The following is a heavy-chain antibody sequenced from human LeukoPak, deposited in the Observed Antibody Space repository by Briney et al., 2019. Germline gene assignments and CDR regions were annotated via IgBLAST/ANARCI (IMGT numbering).Heavy chain of an antibody. CDR2: IYHSGST. CDR3: ARDHCSGGSCYSFPDWYFDL. D-gene: IGHD2-15*01. V-gene: IGHV4-38-2*02. Sequence: SETLSLTCAVSGYSISSGYYWGWIRQPPGKGLEWIGSIYHSGSTYYNPSLKSRVTTSLDTSKNQFSLKLSSVTAADTAVYHCARDHCSGGSCYSFPDWYFDLWGRGTLVTVSS. J-gene: IGHJ2*01. CDR1: GYSISSGYY.